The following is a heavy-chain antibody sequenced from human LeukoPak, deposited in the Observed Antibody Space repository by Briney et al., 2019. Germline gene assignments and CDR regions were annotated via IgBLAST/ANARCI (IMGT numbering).Heavy chain of an antibody. CDR2: IRSKAYSGTT. CDR1: GFTFGDYA. CDR3: TSYQLLGPHDY. Sequence: GGSLRLSCTASGFTFGDYAMSWVRQAPGKGLEWVGFIRSKAYSGTTEYAASVKGRFTISRDDSKSIAYLQMNSLKTEDTAVYYCTSYQLLGPHDYWGQGTLVTVSS. V-gene: IGHV3-49*04. D-gene: IGHD2-2*01. J-gene: IGHJ4*02.